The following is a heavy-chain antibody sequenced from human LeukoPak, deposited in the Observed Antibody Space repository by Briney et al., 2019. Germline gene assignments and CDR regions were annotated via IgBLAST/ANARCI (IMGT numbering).Heavy chain of an antibody. CDR2: VNPDSGGT. J-gene: IGHJ4*02. CDR3: ARTMSYNWRIDY. V-gene: IGHV1-2*02. CDR1: GYTFTGYF. Sequence: ASVKVSCKASGYTFTGYFIHWVRQAPGQGLEWMGWVNPDSGGTHYAQNFQGRVTMTRDTSISTAFMELSSLRSDDTAMYYCARTMSYNWRIDYWGQGTLVTVSS. D-gene: IGHD3-10*01.